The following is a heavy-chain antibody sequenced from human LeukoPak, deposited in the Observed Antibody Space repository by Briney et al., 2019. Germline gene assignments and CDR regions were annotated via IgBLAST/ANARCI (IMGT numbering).Heavy chain of an antibody. Sequence: SETLSLTCTVSGGSISSGSYYWSWIRQPAGKGLEWIGRIYTSGSTNYNPSLKSRVTISVDTSKNQFSLKLSSVTAADTAVYYCAREIRYFDWPYYFDYWGQGTLVTVSS. V-gene: IGHV4-61*02. CDR1: GGSISSGSYY. CDR2: IYTSGST. D-gene: IGHD3-9*01. CDR3: AREIRYFDWPYYFDY. J-gene: IGHJ4*02.